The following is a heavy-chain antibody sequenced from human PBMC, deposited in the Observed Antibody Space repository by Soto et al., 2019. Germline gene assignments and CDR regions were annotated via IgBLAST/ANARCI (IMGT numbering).Heavy chain of an antibody. CDR1: GFNVRRSY. CDR2: IHSHGTT. J-gene: IGHJ4*02. CDR3: AMDPFRSDYGPAEVAQ. V-gene: IGHV3-66*01. Sequence: EVHLVESGGGLVQPGGSLRFSCVGSGFNVRRSYMNCVQQPPVKGLEWVPIIHSHGTTYYAYSAKGRFSISRDNSKNTLSLKMGNLRADDTAAYCCAMDPFRSDYGPAEVAQWCRGTLVTVS. D-gene: IGHD4-17*01.